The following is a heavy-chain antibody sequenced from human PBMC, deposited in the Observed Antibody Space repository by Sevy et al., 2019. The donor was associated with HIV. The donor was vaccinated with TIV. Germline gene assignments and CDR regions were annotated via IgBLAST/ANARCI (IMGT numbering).Heavy chain of an antibody. CDR3: ARVASECRDYYYYSIDV. D-gene: IGHD3-3*01. CDR2: ISYDGSNK. Sequence: GGYLRLSCAVSGFTFRSYGMHWVRQAPGKGLEWVAVISYDGSNKFYADSVKGRFTISRDNSKNTLYLQMNSLRADDTALYYCARVASECRDYYYYSIDVWGQGTPVTVSS. CDR1: GFTFRSYG. V-gene: IGHV3-30*03. J-gene: IGHJ6*02.